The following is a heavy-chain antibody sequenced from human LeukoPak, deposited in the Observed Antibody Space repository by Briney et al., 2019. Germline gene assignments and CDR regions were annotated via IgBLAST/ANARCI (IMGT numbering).Heavy chain of an antibody. D-gene: IGHD5-12*01. CDR2: IRSDGSDK. CDR1: GFTFSDYG. V-gene: IGHV3-30*02. CDR3: SQEGGSHY. Sequence: PGGSLRLSCAASGFTFSDYGMHWVRQAPGKGLEWVAFIRSDGSDKYYADSVKGRFTISRDNSKNTLYLQMNSLRAEDTAVYYCSQEGGSHYWGQGTLVTVSS. J-gene: IGHJ4*02.